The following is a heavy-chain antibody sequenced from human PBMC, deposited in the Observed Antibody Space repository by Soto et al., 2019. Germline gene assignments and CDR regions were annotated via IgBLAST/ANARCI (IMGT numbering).Heavy chain of an antibody. CDR1: GGSISSGGYY. CDR3: ARASSTRGYSYGYWFDP. Sequence: SETLSLTCTVSGGSISSGGYYWSWIRQHSGKGLEWIGYIYYSGSTYYNPSLKSRVTISVDTSKNQFSLKLSSVTAADTAVYYCARASSTRGYSYGYWFDPWGQGTLVTVSS. D-gene: IGHD5-18*01. V-gene: IGHV4-31*03. J-gene: IGHJ5*02. CDR2: IYYSGST.